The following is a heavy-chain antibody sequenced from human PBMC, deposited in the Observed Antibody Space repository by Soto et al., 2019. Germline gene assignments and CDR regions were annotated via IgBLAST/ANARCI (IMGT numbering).Heavy chain of an antibody. CDR3: AISNYDFWSGYSGYFDL. Sequence: QVQLVEAGGGVFQPGRSLRLSCAASGFTFSSYGMHWVRQAPGKGLEWVAVIWYDGSNKYYADSVKGRFTISRDNSKNTLCLQMNSLRAEDTAVYYCAISNYDFWSGYSGYFDLWGRGTLGTVSS. CDR2: IWYDGSNK. J-gene: IGHJ2*01. V-gene: IGHV3-33*01. D-gene: IGHD3-3*01. CDR1: GFTFSSYG.